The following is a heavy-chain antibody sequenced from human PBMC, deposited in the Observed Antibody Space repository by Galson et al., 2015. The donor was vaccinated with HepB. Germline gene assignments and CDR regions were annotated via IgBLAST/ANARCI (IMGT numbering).Heavy chain of an antibody. Sequence: SLRLSCAASGFSFSGYWMHWVRQAPGKGLVWVSRINSDGSSTRYAGSVRGRFTISRDNSKNTLYLQMNSLRAEDTAVYYCAREISGSYSYWGQGTLVTVSS. CDR3: AREISGSYSY. J-gene: IGHJ4*02. CDR1: GFSFSGYW. CDR2: INSDGSST. V-gene: IGHV3-74*01. D-gene: IGHD3-10*01.